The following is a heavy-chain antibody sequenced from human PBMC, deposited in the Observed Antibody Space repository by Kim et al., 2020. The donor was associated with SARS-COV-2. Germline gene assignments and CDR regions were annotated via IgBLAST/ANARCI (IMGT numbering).Heavy chain of an antibody. CDR2: ISYDGSNK. D-gene: IGHD3-9*01. V-gene: IGHV3-30*04. CDR1: GFTFSSYA. Sequence: GGSLRLSCAASGFTFSSYAMHWVRQAPGKGLEWVAVISYDGSNKYYADSVKGRFTISRDNSKNTLYLQMNSLRAEDTAVYYCARRIDILTGYSLGYWGQG. J-gene: IGHJ4*02. CDR3: ARRIDILTGYSLGY.